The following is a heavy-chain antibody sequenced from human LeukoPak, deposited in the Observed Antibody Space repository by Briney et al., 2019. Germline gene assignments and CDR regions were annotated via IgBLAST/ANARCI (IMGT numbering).Heavy chain of an antibody. CDR2: ISAYNGNT. V-gene: IGHV1-18*01. D-gene: IGHD6-19*01. CDR1: GYTFTSYG. Sequence: ASAKVSCKASGYTFTSYGISWVRQAPGQGLEWMGWISAYNGNTNYAQKLQGRVTMTSDTSTSTAYMELRSLRSDDTAVYYCARGIAVAGTLYYFDYWGQGTLVTVSS. J-gene: IGHJ4*02. CDR3: ARGIAVAGTLYYFDY.